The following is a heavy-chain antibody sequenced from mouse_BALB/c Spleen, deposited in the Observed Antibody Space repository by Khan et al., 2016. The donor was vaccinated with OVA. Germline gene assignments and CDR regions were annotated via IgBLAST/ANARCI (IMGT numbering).Heavy chain of an antibody. CDR2: INPSNGGT. CDR1: GYTFTSYY. V-gene: IGHV1S81*02. J-gene: IGHJ3*01. D-gene: IGHD1-1*02. Sequence: QVQLKESGAELVKPGASVKLSCKASGYTFTSYYIYWVKQRPGQGLEWIGGINPSNGGTYFNAKFESKATLTVDKSSSTAFMQVSSLTSEDSAVDYCTRSGWAAFAYWGQGTLVTVSA. CDR3: TRSGWAAFAY.